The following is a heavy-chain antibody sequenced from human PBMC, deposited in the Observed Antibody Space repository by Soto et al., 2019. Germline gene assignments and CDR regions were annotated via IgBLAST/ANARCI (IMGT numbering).Heavy chain of an antibody. Sequence: EVQLLESGGGLVQPGGSLRLSCAASGFTFSSYAMSWVRQAPGKGLEWVSAISGSGGSTYYADSVKGRFTISRDNSKNTLYLHMNSLRADDTAVYYCAKDLRGHHYGDYVGHYFDYWGQGTLVTVSS. CDR3: AKDLRGHHYGDYVGHYFDY. J-gene: IGHJ4*02. CDR2: ISGSGGST. V-gene: IGHV3-23*01. CDR1: GFTFSSYA. D-gene: IGHD4-17*01.